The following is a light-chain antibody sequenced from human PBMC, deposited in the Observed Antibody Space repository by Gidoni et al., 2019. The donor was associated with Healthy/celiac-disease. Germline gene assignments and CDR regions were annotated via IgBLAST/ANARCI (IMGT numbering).Light chain of an antibody. Sequence: EIVLTQSPGTLSLSPLERATLSCRDSPSVSSSYLAWYQQKPGQAPRLLSYGAARRATGIPDRFSGSGSGTDFTLTISRLEPEDFAVYYCQQYGSSPWAFGQGTKVEIK. CDR3: QQYGSSPWA. V-gene: IGKV3-20*01. CDR2: GAA. J-gene: IGKJ1*01. CDR1: PSVSSSY.